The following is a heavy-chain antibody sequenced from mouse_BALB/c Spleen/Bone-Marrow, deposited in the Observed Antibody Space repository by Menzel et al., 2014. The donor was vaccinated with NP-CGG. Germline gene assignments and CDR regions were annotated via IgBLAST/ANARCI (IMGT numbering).Heavy chain of an antibody. CDR1: GFSLTNYG. Sequence: VKVVESGPSLVQPSQSLSITCTVSGFSLTNYGIYWVRQSPGKGLEWLGVIWRGGTTDYNAAFMSRLSITKDNSKSQVFLKMNSLQADDTAIYYCAKGHYGSSPFAYWGQGTLVTVSA. D-gene: IGHD1-1*01. J-gene: IGHJ3*01. V-gene: IGHV2-5-1*01. CDR2: IWRGGTT. CDR3: AKGHYGSSPFAY.